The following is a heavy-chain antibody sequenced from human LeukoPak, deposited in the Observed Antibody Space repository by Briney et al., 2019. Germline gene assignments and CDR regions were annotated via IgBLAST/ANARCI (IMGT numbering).Heavy chain of an antibody. D-gene: IGHD2-2*01. CDR2: IYYSGST. J-gene: IGHJ5*02. CDR3: ARELPAAMPGWFDP. CDR1: GGSISRGGYY. Sequence: SETLSLTCTVSGGSISRGGYYWSWIRQHPGKGLEWIGYIYYSGSTYYNPSLKSRVTISVDTSKNQFSLKLSSVTAADTAVYYCARELPAAMPGWFDPWGQGTLVTVSS. V-gene: IGHV4-31*03.